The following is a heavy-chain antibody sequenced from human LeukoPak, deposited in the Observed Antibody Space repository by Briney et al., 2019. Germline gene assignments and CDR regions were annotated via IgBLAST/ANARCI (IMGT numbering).Heavy chain of an antibody. D-gene: IGHD6-19*01. CDR2: MYNRGST. J-gene: IGHJ4*02. CDR3: ARAEKAVTGTLDY. V-gene: IGHV4-59*01. CDR1: GDSISNYY. Sequence: SGTLSLSCIVSGDSISNYYWSWIRQSPGKELEWIGYMYNRGSTIYNPSLKSRVTISTDTSKNQFSLRLTSVTAADTAVYYCARAEKAVTGTLDYWGQGTLITVSS.